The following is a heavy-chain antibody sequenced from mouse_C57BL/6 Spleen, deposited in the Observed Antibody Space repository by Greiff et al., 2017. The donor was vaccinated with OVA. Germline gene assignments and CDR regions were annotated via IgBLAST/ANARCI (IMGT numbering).Heavy chain of an antibody. V-gene: IGHV1-82*01. CDR3: AALDYDWYFDV. J-gene: IGHJ1*03. Sequence: VQLQQSGPELVKPGASVKISCKASGYAFSSSWMNWVKQRPGKGLEWIGRIYPGDGDTNYNGKFKGKATLTADKSSSTAYMQLSSLTSDDSAVYVCAALDYDWYFDVWGTGTTVTVSS. D-gene: IGHD2-4*01. CDR2: IYPGDGDT. CDR1: GYAFSSSW.